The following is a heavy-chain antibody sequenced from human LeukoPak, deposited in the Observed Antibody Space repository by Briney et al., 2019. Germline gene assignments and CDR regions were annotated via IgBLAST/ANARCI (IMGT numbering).Heavy chain of an antibody. Sequence: GGSLRLSCAASGFTFSSYGTHWVRQAPGKGLEWVAVISYDGSNKYYADSVKGRFTISRDNSKNTLYLQMNSLRAEDTAVYYCAKDPTSSTIVVPAALVDYWGQGTLVTVSS. V-gene: IGHV3-30*18. CDR3: AKDPTSSTIVVPAALVDY. CDR1: GFTFSSYG. D-gene: IGHD2-2*01. J-gene: IGHJ4*02. CDR2: ISYDGSNK.